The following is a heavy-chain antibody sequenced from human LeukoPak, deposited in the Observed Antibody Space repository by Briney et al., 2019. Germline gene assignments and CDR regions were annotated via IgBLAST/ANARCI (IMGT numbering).Heavy chain of an antibody. CDR1: GFTFSSYS. CDR3: ARDGRSGPTNCFDP. V-gene: IGHV3-48*04. J-gene: IGHJ5*02. Sequence: GGSLRLSCAGSGFTFSSYSMQWVRQAPGKGLEWISYISSGSTTTYYADSVKGRFTISRDNAKNTLYLQMNSLRAEDTAMYYCARDGRSGPTNCFDPWGQGTLVTVSS. CDR2: ISSGSTTT. D-gene: IGHD2-15*01.